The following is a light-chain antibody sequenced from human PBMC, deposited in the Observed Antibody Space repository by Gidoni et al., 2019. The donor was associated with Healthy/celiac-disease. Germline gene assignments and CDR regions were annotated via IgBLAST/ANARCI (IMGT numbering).Light chain of an antibody. Sequence: SSALTQDPAVSVALGQTVRITCQGDSLRSYYAIWYQQKPGQAPVLVIYGKNNRTSGIPDRFSGSSSGNTASLTITGAQAEDDADYYCNSRDSSGNHVVFGGGTKLTVL. CDR3: NSRDSSGNHVV. V-gene: IGLV3-19*01. CDR2: GKN. CDR1: SLRSYY. J-gene: IGLJ2*01.